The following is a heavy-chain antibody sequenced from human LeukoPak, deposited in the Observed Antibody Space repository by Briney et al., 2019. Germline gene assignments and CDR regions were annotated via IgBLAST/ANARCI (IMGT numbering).Heavy chain of an antibody. D-gene: IGHD1-14*01. V-gene: IGHV4-59*01. CDR2: FYYSDIT. CDR3: ARFPGGAEYRHYYYMDV. J-gene: IGHJ6*03. CDR1: GGSISNYF. Sequence: SETLSLTCTVSGGSISNYFRSWIRQPPGKGLECIGFFYYSDITYYNPSLKSRVTISLDTSKNQFSLKLSSVTAADTAVYYCARFPGGAEYRHYYYMDVWGKGTTVTVSS.